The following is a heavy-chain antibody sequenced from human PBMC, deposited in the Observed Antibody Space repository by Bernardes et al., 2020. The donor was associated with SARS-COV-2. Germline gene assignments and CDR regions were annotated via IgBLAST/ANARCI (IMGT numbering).Heavy chain of an antibody. CDR1: GYTFTNYG. CDR3: ARDWATETTGDWLDP. V-gene: IGHV1-18*01. CDR2: IGGYKGNT. Sequence: VKVSCQASGYTFTNYGISWVRQAPGQGLEWMGWIGGYKGNTHYAQKFQDRVIMTIDTSTSTAYMELRSLKSGDTAVYYCARDWATETTGDWLDPWGQGTLVTVSS. J-gene: IGHJ5*02. D-gene: IGHD1-1*01.